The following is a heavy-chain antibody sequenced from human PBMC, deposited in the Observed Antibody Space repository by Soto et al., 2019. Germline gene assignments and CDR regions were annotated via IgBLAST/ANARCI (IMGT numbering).Heavy chain of an antibody. CDR1: GFTLSMSA. Sequence: PGGSLRLSCASSGFTLSMSAVNWVRQAPGKGLEWVSYISDSGDRTYYADSVKGRFTISRDRSKNTVSLQMDSLRAEDTAVYYCAKDRGIIVKAGDAFEVWGQGTKVTVSS. CDR2: ISDSGDRT. V-gene: IGHV3-23*01. D-gene: IGHD3-16*02. CDR3: AKDRGIIVKAGDAFEV. J-gene: IGHJ3*01.